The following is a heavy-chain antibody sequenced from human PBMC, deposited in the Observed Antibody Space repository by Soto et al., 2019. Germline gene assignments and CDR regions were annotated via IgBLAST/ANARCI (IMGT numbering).Heavy chain of an antibody. CDR2: IWYDGSNK. D-gene: IGHD3-10*01. J-gene: IGHJ6*02. V-gene: IGHV3-33*01. CDR3: ARDTTRAMVRIYYGMDV. Sequence: SLRLSCAASGFIFSTYGMHWVRQAPGKGLEWVAVIWYDGSNKYYADSMKGRFTISRDNSKNTLYLQMNSLRAEDTAVYYCARDTTRAMVRIYYGMDVWGQGTTVTVSS. CDR1: GFIFSTYG.